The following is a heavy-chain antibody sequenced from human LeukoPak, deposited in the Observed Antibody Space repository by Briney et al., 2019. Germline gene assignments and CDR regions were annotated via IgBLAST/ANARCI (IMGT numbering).Heavy chain of an antibody. CDR3: ARDKGTVATYYYYYMDV. Sequence: SETLSLTCTVSGGSISSYYWSWIRQPPGKGLEWIGYIYYSGSTNYNPSLKSRVTISVDTSKNQFSLKLSSVTAADTAVYYCARDKGTVATYYYYYMDVWGKGTTVTVSS. CDR2: IYYSGST. D-gene: IGHD6-19*01. CDR1: GGSISSYY. V-gene: IGHV4-59*01. J-gene: IGHJ6*03.